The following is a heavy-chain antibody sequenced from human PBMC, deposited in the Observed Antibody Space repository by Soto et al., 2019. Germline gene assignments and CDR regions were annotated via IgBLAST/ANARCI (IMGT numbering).Heavy chain of an antibody. CDR1: GFTFSSYA. CDR2: ISGSGGST. Sequence: GGSLRLSCAASGFTFSSYAMSWVRQAPGKGLEWVSAISGSGGSTYYADSVKGRFTISRDNSKNTLYLQMNSLRAEDTAVYYCAKDKSRHDFWSGYNIQFDYWGQGTLVTVSS. J-gene: IGHJ4*02. CDR3: AKDKSRHDFWSGYNIQFDY. D-gene: IGHD3-3*01. V-gene: IGHV3-23*01.